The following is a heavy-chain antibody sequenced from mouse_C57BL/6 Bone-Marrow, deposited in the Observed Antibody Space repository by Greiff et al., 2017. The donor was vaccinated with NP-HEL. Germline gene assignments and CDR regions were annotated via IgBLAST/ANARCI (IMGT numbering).Heavy chain of an antibody. CDR2: INPSTGGT. D-gene: IGHD3-1*01. J-gene: IGHJ2*01. V-gene: IGHV1-42*01. CDR1: GYSFTGYY. CDR3: GTLVYYFDY. Sequence: VQLKESGPELVKPGASVKISCKASGYSFTGYYMNWVKQSPEKSLEWIGEINPSTGGTTYNQKFKAKATLTVDKSSSTAYMQLKSLTSEDSAVYYCGTLVYYFDYWGQGTTLTVSS.